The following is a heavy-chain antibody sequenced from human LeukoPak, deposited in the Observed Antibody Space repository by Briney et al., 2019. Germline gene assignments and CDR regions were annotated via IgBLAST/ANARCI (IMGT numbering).Heavy chain of an antibody. CDR1: GGSFSGYY. J-gene: IGHJ5*02. CDR2: IYHSGST. V-gene: IGHV4-38-2*01. D-gene: IGHD3-10*01. CDR3: ARNYYGSGSYYLNWFDP. Sequence: SETLSLTCAVYGGSFSGYYWGWIRQPPGKGLEWIGSIYHSGSTYYNPSLKSRVTISVDTSRNQFSLKLSSVTAADTAVYYCARNYYGSGSYYLNWFDPWGQGTLVTVSS.